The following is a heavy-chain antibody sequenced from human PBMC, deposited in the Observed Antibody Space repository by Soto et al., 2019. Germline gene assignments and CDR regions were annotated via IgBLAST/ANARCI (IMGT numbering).Heavy chain of an antibody. V-gene: IGHV3-53*01. CDR3: ARLGPYGSESYSFRYNWFDP. CDR1: GFTVSSGH. J-gene: IGHJ5*02. CDR2: IYSGGSS. Sequence: PGGSLRLSCTTSGFTVSSGHMTWVRQAPGKGLEWVSVIYSGGSSYYAVSVQGRFTISRDNSKNTVYLQMNSLRGEDTAMYYCARLGPYGSESYSFRYNWFDPWGQGTQVTVSS. D-gene: IGHD3-10*01.